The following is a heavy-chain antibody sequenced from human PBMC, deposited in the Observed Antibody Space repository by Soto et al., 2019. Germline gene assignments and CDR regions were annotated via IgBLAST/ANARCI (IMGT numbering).Heavy chain of an antibody. CDR3: AKGKATSGWILDY. Sequence: PGGSLRLSFAASVFTFNSNAMIWVRQAPGKGLEWVSGISGSGGSTYYADSVKGRFTISRDNSKKTLYLQMNSLRAEDTAVYYCAKGKATSGWILDYWGQGTLVTVSS. D-gene: IGHD6-19*01. CDR2: ISGSGGST. V-gene: IGHV3-23*01. J-gene: IGHJ4*02. CDR1: VFTFNSNA.